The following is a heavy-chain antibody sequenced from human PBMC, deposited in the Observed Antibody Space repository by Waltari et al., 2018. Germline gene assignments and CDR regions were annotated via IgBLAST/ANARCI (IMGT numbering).Heavy chain of an antibody. D-gene: IGHD4-4*01. CDR2: ISSNSRYT. Sequence: QVQLVESGGGLVRPGGSLRLSCAASGFTFTDHYMSWIRQAPGNGLEWVSVISSNSRYTNDADSVKGRFVISRDNTKNALYLQMNSLRADDTAVYYCARGRDDYNPQPFDYWGPGTLVTVSP. J-gene: IGHJ4*02. CDR1: GFTFTDHY. CDR3: ARGRDDYNPQPFDY. V-gene: IGHV3-11*06.